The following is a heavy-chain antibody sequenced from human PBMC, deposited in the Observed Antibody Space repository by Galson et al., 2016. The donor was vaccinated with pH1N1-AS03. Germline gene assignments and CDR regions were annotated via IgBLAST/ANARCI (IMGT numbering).Heavy chain of an antibody. CDR3: ARDRHYYDYIWGTYRYDWYFDL. V-gene: IGHV3-33*01. Sequence: SLRLSCAASGFTFSSHGMHWVRQTPGKGLEWEAVIWHDGSEKYYADSVKGRFTISRDNSKNTLYLQMNSLRAEDTAVYYCARDRHYYDYIWGTYRYDWYFDLWGRGTLVTVSS. CDR2: IWHDGSEK. D-gene: IGHD3-16*02. CDR1: GFTFSSHG. J-gene: IGHJ2*01.